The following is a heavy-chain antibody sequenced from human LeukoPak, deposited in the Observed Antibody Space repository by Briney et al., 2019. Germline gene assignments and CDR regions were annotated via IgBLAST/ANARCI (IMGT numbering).Heavy chain of an antibody. Sequence: QPGGSLRPSCAASGFTFSTYAMHWVRQAPGKGLEWVAFIWPDGSKKYYADSVKGRFAISRENSKNTVYLQMNDLRPEDTALYFCAKISSSAESNFDYWGQGTLLTVSS. D-gene: IGHD6-25*01. CDR3: AKISSSAESNFDY. CDR1: GFTFSTYA. J-gene: IGHJ4*02. CDR2: IWPDGSKK. V-gene: IGHV3-30*02.